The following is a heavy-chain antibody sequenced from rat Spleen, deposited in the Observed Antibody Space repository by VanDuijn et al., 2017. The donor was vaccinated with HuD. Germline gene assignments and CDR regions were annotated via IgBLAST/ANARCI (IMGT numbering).Heavy chain of an antibody. CDR2: ISYDGRST. V-gene: IGHV5-29*01. CDR1: GFIFSDHY. CDR3: TRGTYFRH. Sequence: EVQLVESDGGLVRPGRSLKLSCVASGFIFSDHYVAWVRQAPTKGLEWVATISYDGRSTYYRDSVRGRFTVSRDIAKSTLYLQMNNLRSEDTATYFCTRGTYFRHWGQGVMVTVSS. J-gene: IGHJ2*01. D-gene: IGHD4-6*01.